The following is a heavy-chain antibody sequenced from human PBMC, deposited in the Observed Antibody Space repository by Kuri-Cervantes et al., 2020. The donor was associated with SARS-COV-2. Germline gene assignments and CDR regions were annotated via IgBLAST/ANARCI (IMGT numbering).Heavy chain of an antibody. Sequence: GESLKISCAASGFTFSTYAMSWVRQAPGKGLEGVSAISRSGTYYADSVKGRFTISRDNSKNTLYLQMNSLRAEDTAVYYCAKVSDSMTTVTTLGVWGQGTLVTVSS. D-gene: IGHD4-17*01. CDR2: ISRSGT. J-gene: IGHJ4*02. CDR3: AKVSDSMTTVTTLGV. V-gene: IGHV3-23*01. CDR1: GFTFSTYA.